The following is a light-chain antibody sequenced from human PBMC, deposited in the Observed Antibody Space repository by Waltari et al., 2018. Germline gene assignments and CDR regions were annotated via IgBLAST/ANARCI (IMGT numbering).Light chain of an antibody. J-gene: IGKJ2*01. CDR2: DAS. V-gene: IGKV1-5*01. CDR1: QSIGSL. Sequence: DIQMTQSPSTLSASVGDRVTITCRASQSIGSLLAWYQQKPGKAPKLLIYDASSLESGVPSRFSGSGSGTEFTLTINSLQPDDFATYYCQQSYSTPMYTFGQGTKLEIK. CDR3: QQSYSTPMYT.